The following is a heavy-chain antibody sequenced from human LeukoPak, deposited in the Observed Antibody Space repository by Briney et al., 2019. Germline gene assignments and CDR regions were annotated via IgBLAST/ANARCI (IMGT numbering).Heavy chain of an antibody. CDR2: ISSSSSYI. CDR3: APGGHDCSGGSCYEYYFDY. V-gene: IGHV3-21*01. J-gene: IGHJ4*02. CDR1: GFTFSSYS. Sequence: GGSLRLSCAASGFTFSSYSMNWVRQAPGKGLEWVSSISSSSSYIYYADSVKGRFTISRDNAKNSLYLQMNSLRAEDTAVYYCAPGGHDCSGGSCYEYYFDYWGQGTLVTVSS. D-gene: IGHD2-15*01.